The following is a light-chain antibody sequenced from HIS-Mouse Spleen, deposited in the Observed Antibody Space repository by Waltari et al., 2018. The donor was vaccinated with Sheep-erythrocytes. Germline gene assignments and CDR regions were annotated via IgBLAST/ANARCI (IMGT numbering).Light chain of an antibody. CDR3: QQSYSTPPLT. V-gene: IGKV1-39*01. J-gene: IGKJ4*01. CDR2: AAS. CDR1: QSISSY. Sequence: DIQMTQSPSSLSASVGDRVTITCRASQSISSYLNWYQQKPGKAPKLLIYAASSLQSGVPSRCSGSGSETDFTLTISSLQPEDFATYYCQQSYSTPPLTFGGGTKVEIK.